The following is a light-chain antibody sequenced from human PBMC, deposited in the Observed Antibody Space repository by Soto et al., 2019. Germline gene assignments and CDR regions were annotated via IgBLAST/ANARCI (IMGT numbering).Light chain of an antibody. CDR2: ATS. J-gene: IGKJ1*01. CDR1: KGINNY. Sequence: DIHMTQSPPSLSASFLYIVTITCXASKGINNYLAWFQQQPGTAPKPLIYATSTLHSGVPSRFTGSGSGTEFTLTITSLQPEDFVTYYCQQYNSYPWTFGQGTKV. CDR3: QQYNSYPWT. V-gene: IGKV1-16*01.